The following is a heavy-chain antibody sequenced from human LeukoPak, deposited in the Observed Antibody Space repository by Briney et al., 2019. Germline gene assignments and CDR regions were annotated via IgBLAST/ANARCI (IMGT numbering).Heavy chain of an antibody. D-gene: IGHD5-12*01. CDR1: GFTFDDYG. CDR3: ARAKIDYDAFDI. Sequence: GGSLRLSCAASGFTFDDYGMSWVRHAAGKGLEWVSGINWNGGRTGYADSVKGRFTISRDNAKNSLYLQMNSLRAEDTALYYCARAKIDYDAFDIWGQGTMVTVSS. V-gene: IGHV3-20*04. J-gene: IGHJ3*02. CDR2: INWNGGRT.